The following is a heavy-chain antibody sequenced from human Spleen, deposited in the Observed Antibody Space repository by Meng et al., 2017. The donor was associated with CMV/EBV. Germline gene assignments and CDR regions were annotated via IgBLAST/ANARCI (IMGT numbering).Heavy chain of an antibody. D-gene: IGHD2-2*01. CDR1: SGSISSSSYY. Sequence: SETLSLTCTVSSGSISSSSYYWGWIRQPPGKGLEWIGSIYYSGSTYYNPSLKSRVTISVDTSKNQFSLKVSSVTAADTAVYYCAKVGPGWRSSTLVFDPWGQGILVTVSS. J-gene: IGHJ5*02. CDR2: IYYSGST. CDR3: AKVGPGWRSSTLVFDP. V-gene: IGHV4-39*01.